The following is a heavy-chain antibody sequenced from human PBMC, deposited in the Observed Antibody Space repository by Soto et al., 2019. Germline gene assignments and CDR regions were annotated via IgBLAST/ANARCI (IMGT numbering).Heavy chain of an antibody. J-gene: IGHJ2*01. Sequence: QVQLVQSGAEVKKPGASVKVSCKASGYTFTHYGITWVRQPPGQGLEWMGWINSFSGDTNYPQKLQGRLTMTTDTSSNTVYMESRNLRSDETAVYYCARDLHSGGKYWYFDIWGRGTLVTVSS. CDR1: GYTFTHYG. CDR2: INSFSGDT. CDR3: ARDLHSGGKYWYFDI. V-gene: IGHV1-18*01. D-gene: IGHD2-15*01.